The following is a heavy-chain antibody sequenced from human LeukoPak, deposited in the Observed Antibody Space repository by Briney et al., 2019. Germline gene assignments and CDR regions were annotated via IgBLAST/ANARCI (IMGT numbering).Heavy chain of an antibody. CDR2: IYYSGRT. CDR3: ARSGGQEGYYGSGSYPYYFDY. Sequence: PSETLSLTCTVSGASISSTTYYWGWIRQPPRKGLEWIASIYYSGRTYYNPSLKSRVTISVDTSKNQFSLKLSSVTAADTAVYYCARSGGQEGYYGSGSYPYYFDYWGQGTLVTVSS. CDR1: GASISSTTYY. V-gene: IGHV4-39*07. D-gene: IGHD3-10*01. J-gene: IGHJ4*02.